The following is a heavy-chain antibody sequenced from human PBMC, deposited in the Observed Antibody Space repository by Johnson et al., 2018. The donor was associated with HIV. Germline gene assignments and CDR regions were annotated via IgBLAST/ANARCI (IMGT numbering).Heavy chain of an antibody. Sequence: EMQLVESGGGVVQPGGSLRLSCAASGFTFSSYGMHWVRQAPGKGLEWVANINQDGSEMYYVDSVKGRFTISRDNANNSLYVQMNSLRAEDTAVYYCARGRGALDIWGQGTMVTVSS. CDR2: INQDGSEM. CDR1: GFTFSSYG. CDR3: ARGRGALDI. V-gene: IGHV3-7*04. J-gene: IGHJ3*02. D-gene: IGHD3-16*01.